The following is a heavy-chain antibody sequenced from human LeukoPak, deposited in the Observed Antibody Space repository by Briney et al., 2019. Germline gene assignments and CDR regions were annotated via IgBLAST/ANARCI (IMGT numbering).Heavy chain of an antibody. J-gene: IGHJ4*02. CDR2: ISYDGSNK. CDR1: GFSFSSYS. CDR3: AREAGSYGPFDY. D-gene: IGHD5-18*01. Sequence: GGSLRLSCAASGFSFSSYSMNWVRQAPGKGLEWVAVISYDGSNKYYADSVKGRFTISRDNSKNTLYLQMNSLRAEDTAVYYCAREAGSYGPFDYWGQGTLVTVSS. V-gene: IGHV3-30*03.